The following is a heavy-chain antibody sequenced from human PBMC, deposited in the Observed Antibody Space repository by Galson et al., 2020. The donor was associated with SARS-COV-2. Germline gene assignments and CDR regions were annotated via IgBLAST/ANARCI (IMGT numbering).Heavy chain of an antibody. D-gene: IGHD5-12*01. V-gene: IGHV4-39*01. Sequence: SETLSLTCTVSGGSISSTNYYWGWIRQPPGKGLAWIGNMYYSGSTYYSPSLKSRVTISVVTSQNQFSLKLNSVTAADTAVYYCARQFGGYIKYFDYWGQGTLVTVSS. CDR2: MYYSGST. J-gene: IGHJ4*02. CDR1: GGSISSTNYY. CDR3: ARQFGGYIKYFDY.